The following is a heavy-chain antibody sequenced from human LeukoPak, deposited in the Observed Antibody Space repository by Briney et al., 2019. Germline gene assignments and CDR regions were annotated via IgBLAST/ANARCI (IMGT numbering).Heavy chain of an antibody. J-gene: IGHJ3*02. CDR2: IIPIFGTA. Sequence: ASVKVSCKASGGTFSSYAISWARQAPGQGLEWMGGIIPIFGTANYAQKFQGRVTITADESTSTAYMELSSLRSEDTAVYYCARDLRRLPLLKRIGYCSSTSCPTDAFDIWGQGTMVTVSS. CDR1: GGTFSSYA. CDR3: ARDLRRLPLLKRIGYCSSTSCPTDAFDI. D-gene: IGHD2-2*01. V-gene: IGHV1-69*01.